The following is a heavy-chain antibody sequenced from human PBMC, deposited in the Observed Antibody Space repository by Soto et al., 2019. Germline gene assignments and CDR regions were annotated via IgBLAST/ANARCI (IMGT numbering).Heavy chain of an antibody. CDR2: IIPIFGTA. D-gene: IGHD3-16*01. CDR3: ARHLGGNHYYYGMDV. CDR1: GGTFSSYA. Sequence: QVQLVQSGAEVKKPGSSVKVSCKASGGTFSSYAISWVRQAPGQGLEWMGGIIPIFGTADYAQKFQGRVTITADESTSTAYMDLSSLRSEDAAVYYCARHLGGNHYYYGMDVWGQGTTVTVSS. J-gene: IGHJ6*02. V-gene: IGHV1-69*12.